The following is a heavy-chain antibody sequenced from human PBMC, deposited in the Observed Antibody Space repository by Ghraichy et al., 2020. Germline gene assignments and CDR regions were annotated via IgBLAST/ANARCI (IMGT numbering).Heavy chain of an antibody. V-gene: IGHV3-21*01. CDR2: ISSSSSYI. J-gene: IGHJ6*02. CDR1: GFTFSSYS. D-gene: IGHD6-19*01. Sequence: LSLTCAASGFTFSSYSMNWVRQAPGKGLEWVSSISSSSSYIYYADSVKGRFTISRDNAKNSLYLQMNSLRAEDTAVYYCARVLGWLDTPHYYGMDVWGQGTTVTVSS. CDR3: ARVLGWLDTPHYYGMDV.